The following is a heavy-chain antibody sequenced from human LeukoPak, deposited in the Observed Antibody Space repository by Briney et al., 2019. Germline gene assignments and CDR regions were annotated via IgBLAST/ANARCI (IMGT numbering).Heavy chain of an antibody. CDR1: GFGFINCW. J-gene: IGHJ4*02. CDR3: TREAAPAFSASSSPHF. D-gene: IGHD6-6*01. Sequence: GGSLRLSCAASGFGFINCWMHGVRQAPGKGLEWVSRIKTDGSITAYADSVKGRFTISRDNAKNTLYLHMNSLKGEDTATYFCTREAAPAFSASSSPHFWGQGTPVTVS. V-gene: IGHV3-74*01. CDR2: IKTDGSIT.